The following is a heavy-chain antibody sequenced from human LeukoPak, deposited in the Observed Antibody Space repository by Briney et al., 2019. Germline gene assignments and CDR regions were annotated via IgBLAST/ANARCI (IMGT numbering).Heavy chain of an antibody. J-gene: IGHJ3*02. CDR2: IYTSGST. V-gene: IGHV4-61*02. CDR1: GGSISSGSYY. D-gene: IGHD6-13*01. CDR3: ARELPPPTIAAGPSAFDI. Sequence: NPSQTLSLTCTVSGGSISSGSYYWSWIRQPAGKGLEWIGRIYTSGSTNYNPSLKSRVTISVDTSKNQFSLKLSSVTAADTAVYYCARELPPPTIAAGPSAFDIWGQGTMVTVSS.